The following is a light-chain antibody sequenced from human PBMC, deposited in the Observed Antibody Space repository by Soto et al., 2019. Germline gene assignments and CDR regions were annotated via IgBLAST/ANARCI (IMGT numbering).Light chain of an antibody. V-gene: IGKV1-17*03. CDR1: QDISNY. J-gene: IGKJ1*01. Sequence: DIQMTQSPSAMSASVGDRVTITCRASQDISNYLVWFQQKPGKVPQRLIYEASRLQSGVPSRFSGSGSGTDFTLTISSLQPEDFATYYCLQHDNFPWTFGQGTKVETK. CDR3: LQHDNFPWT. CDR2: EAS.